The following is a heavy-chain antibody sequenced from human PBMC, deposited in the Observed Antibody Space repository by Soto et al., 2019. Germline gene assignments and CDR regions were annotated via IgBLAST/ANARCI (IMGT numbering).Heavy chain of an antibody. CDR3: ARVGYYGSGSYGYYYYYYMDV. CDR2: ISSSSSYI. V-gene: IGHV3-21*01. D-gene: IGHD3-10*01. Sequence: GGSLRLSCAASGFTFSSYSMNWVRQAPGKGLEWVSSISSSSSYIYYADSVKGRFTISRDNAKNSLYLQMSSLRAEDTAVYYCARVGYYGSGSYGYYYYYYMDVWGKGTTVTVS. CDR1: GFTFSSYS. J-gene: IGHJ6*03.